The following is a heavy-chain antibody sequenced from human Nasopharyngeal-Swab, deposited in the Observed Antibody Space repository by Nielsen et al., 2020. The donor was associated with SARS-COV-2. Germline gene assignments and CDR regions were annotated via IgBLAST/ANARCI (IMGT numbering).Heavy chain of an antibody. D-gene: IGHD3-22*01. CDR2: INAGNGNT. J-gene: IGHJ5*02. CDR1: GYTFTSYY. V-gene: IGHV1-3*01. Sequence: ASVKVSCKASGYTFTSYYMHWVRQAPGQRLEWMGWINAGNGNTKYSQKFQGRVTITRDTSASTAYMELSSLRSEDTAVYYCAFQSRDSSGYYPNWFDPWGQGTLVTVSS. CDR3: AFQSRDSSGYYPNWFDP.